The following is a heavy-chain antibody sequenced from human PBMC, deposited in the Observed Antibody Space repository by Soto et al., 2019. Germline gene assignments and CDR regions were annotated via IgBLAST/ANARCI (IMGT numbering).Heavy chain of an antibody. V-gene: IGHV3-23*01. CDR2: ISGSGGRT. Sequence: EVQLLESGGGLVQPGGSLRLSCAASGFTFSSYSMSWVRQAPGKGLEWVSAISGSGGRTYYADSVKGRFTISRDNSKNTLYLQMNSLRAEDTAVYYCAKRSSCWYRGWFDPWGQGTLVTVSS. CDR3: AKRSSCWYRGWFDP. D-gene: IGHD6-19*01. CDR1: GFTFSSYS. J-gene: IGHJ5*02.